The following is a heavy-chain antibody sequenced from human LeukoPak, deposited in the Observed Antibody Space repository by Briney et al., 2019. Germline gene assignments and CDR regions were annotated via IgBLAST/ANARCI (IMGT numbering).Heavy chain of an antibody. V-gene: IGHV4-34*01. D-gene: IGHD3-3*01. CDR2: INHSGST. CDR1: GGSFSGYY. J-gene: IGHJ4*02. CDR3: EKGFERNYDFWSGYYGDY. Sequence: PSETLSLTCAVYGGSFSGYYWSWIRQPPGKGLEWIGEINHSGSTKYTPSLKSRVTISVDTSKNQFSLKLSSVTAADTAVYYCEKGFERNYDFWSGYYGDYWGQGTLVTVSS.